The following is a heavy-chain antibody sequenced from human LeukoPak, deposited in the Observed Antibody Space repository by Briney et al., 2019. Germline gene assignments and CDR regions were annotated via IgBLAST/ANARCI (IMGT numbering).Heavy chain of an antibody. CDR1: GGSISSGGYY. CDR3: ARDTVVHGSNWFDP. J-gene: IGHJ5*02. D-gene: IGHD4-23*01. CDR2: IYYSGST. Sequence: PSQTLSLTCTVSGGSISSGGYYWSWIRQHPGKGLEWIGYIYYSGSTYYNPSLKSRVTISVDTSKNQFSLKLSSVTAADTAVYYCARDTVVHGSNWFDPWGQGTLVTVSS. V-gene: IGHV4-31*03.